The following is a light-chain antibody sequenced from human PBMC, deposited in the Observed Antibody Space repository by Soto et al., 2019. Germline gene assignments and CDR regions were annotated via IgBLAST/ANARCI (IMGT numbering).Light chain of an antibody. V-gene: IGLV2-14*01. Sequence: QSALTQPASVSGSPGQSITISCTGTNSDVGGYDYVSWYQHHPGKAPKLLIYRSDQRSSGVPDRFSGSKSGTSASLAISGLRSDDEADYYCATWDDNLVAWLFGGGTKLTVL. CDR3: ATWDDNLVAWL. CDR2: RSD. J-gene: IGLJ3*02. CDR1: NSDVGGYDY.